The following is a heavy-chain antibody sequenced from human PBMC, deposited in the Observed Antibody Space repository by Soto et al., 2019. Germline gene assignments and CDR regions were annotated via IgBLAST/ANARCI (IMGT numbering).Heavy chain of an antibody. J-gene: IGHJ3*02. Sequence: GASVTVSCKASGYTFTSYDINWVRQATGQGLEWMGWMNPNSGNTGYAQKFQGRVTMTRNTSISTAYMELSSLRSEDTAVYYCARSDGCSGGSCYSEPAFDIWGQGTMVTVSS. D-gene: IGHD2-15*01. CDR1: GYTFTSYD. CDR3: ARSDGCSGGSCYSEPAFDI. CDR2: MNPNSGNT. V-gene: IGHV1-8*01.